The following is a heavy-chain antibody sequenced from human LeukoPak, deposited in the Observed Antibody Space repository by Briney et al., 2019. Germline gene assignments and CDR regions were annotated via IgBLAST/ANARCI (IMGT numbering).Heavy chain of an antibody. CDR2: IWYDGSNK. CDR3: ARGNAAMIDY. V-gene: IGHV3-33*01. Sequence: GGSLRLSCAASGSTFSSYGIHWVRQAPGKGLEWVSLIWYDGSNKYYADSVKGRFTISRDNSKNTLYLQMNSLSPEDTAVYYCARGNAAMIDYWGQGTLVTVSS. J-gene: IGHJ4*02. CDR1: GSTFSSYG. D-gene: IGHD5-18*01.